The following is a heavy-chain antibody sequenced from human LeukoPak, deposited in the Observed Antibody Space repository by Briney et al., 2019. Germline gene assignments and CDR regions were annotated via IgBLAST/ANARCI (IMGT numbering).Heavy chain of an antibody. CDR1: ELMFSSYA. V-gene: IGHV3-23*01. CDR3: AKDQYSSGWYFDY. CDR2: ISDDSGST. J-gene: IGHJ4*02. D-gene: IGHD6-19*01. Sequence: GGSLRLSCAASELMFSSYAVSWVWQAPGKGLEWVSGISDDSGSTYYADSVRGRFTISRDNSKNTLYLQMNSLRVEDTAIYYCAKDQYSSGWYFDYWGQGTLVTVSS.